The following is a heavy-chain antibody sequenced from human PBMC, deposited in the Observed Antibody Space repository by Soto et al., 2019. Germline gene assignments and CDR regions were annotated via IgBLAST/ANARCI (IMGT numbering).Heavy chain of an antibody. CDR3: ARGLAAGDY. J-gene: IGHJ4*02. V-gene: IGHV1-46*01. Sequence: QVQLVQSGAEVKKPGASVKLSCKASGYTFTNYYIHWVRQAPGQGLEWMAIIHPNGGSTNYAQKFQGRVTLTRDTSTSTVYMDLSSLKSEDTAVYYCARGLAAGDYWGQGTLVTVSS. CDR1: GYTFTNYY. D-gene: IGHD6-13*01. CDR2: IHPNGGST.